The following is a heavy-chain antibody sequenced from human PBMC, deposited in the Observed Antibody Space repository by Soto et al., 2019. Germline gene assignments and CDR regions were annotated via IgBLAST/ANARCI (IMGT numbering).Heavy chain of an antibody. V-gene: IGHV3-23*01. CDR3: ASQRYYYYGMDV. CDR1: GFTFSSYA. CDR2: ISGSGGST. J-gene: IGHJ6*02. Sequence: PGGSLRLSCAASGFTFSSYAMSWVRQAPGKGLEWVSAISGSGGSTYYADSVKGRFTISRDNSENTLYLQMNSLRAEDTAVYYCASQRYYYYGMDVWGQGTTVTVSS.